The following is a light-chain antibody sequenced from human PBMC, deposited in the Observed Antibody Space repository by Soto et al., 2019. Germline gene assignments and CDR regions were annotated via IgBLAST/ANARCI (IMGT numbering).Light chain of an antibody. V-gene: IGKV3-15*01. J-gene: IGKJ1*01. CDR3: QQYNNWPWT. CDR2: DAS. CDR1: QSVGTK. Sequence: IVMTQSPATLSVSPGEKVTLSCGASQSVGTKLAWYQQKPGQAPRLLMYDASTRATGIPARYSGTGSGTDFTLTISSLQSEDFAVYYCQQYNNWPWTFGQGTKVDI.